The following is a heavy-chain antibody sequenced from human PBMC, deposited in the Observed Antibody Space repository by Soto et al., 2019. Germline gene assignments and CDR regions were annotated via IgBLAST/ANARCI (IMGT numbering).Heavy chain of an antibody. J-gene: IGHJ4*02. CDR3: ARAGRDGYNPFDY. V-gene: IGHV3-13*01. CDR1: GFTFSSYD. CDR2: IGTAGDT. Sequence: EVQLVESGGGLVQPGGSLRLSCAASGFTFSSYDMHWVRQATGKGLEWVSAIGTAGDTYYPGSVKGRFTISRENAKNSWYLQMNSLRAGDTAVYYCARAGRDGYNPFDYWGQGTLVTVSS. D-gene: IGHD5-12*01.